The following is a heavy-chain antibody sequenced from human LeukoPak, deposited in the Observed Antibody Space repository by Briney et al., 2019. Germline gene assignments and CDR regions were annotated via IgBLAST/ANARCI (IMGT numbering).Heavy chain of an antibody. D-gene: IGHD1-26*01. CDR1: TFSFSTYG. Sequence: GGSLRLSCAASTFSFSTYGMRWVRQAPGKGLEWVAFIQYDGSIKLYGDSVKGRFTISRDNAKNTLYLQMNSLKAEDTAIYYCAREGGSYSNYFDYWGQGTLVTVSS. J-gene: IGHJ4*02. V-gene: IGHV3-30*02. CDR3: AREGGSYSNYFDY. CDR2: IQYDGSIK.